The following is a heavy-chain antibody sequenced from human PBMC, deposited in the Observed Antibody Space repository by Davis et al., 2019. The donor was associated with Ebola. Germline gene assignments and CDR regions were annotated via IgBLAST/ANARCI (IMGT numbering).Heavy chain of an antibody. V-gene: IGHV5-51*01. Sequence: GGSLRLSCKGSGYTFTSYWIGWVRHMPGKGLEWMGIIYPGDSETRYSPSFQGQVTISVDKSIRTAYLHWNSLKASDTATYYCARQGTTSWDSWGQGTLVTVSS. J-gene: IGHJ4*02. CDR1: GYTFTSYW. CDR2: IYPGDSET. D-gene: IGHD2-2*01. CDR3: ARQGTTSWDS.